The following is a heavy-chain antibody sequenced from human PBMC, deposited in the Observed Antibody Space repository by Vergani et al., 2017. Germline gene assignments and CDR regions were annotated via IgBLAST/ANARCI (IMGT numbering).Heavy chain of an antibody. CDR2: IDPSDSYT. V-gene: IGHV5-10-1*03. J-gene: IGHJ4*02. D-gene: IGHD2-2*01. CDR1: GYSFTSYW. CDR3: ARHVCSSTSCSPCDY. Sequence: EVQLVQSGAEVKKPGESLRISCKGSGYSFTSYWISWVRQMPGKGLQWMGRIDPSDSYTNYSPTFQGHVTISADKSISTAYLQWSSLKASDTAMYYCARHVCSSTSCSPCDYWGQETRVTGTS.